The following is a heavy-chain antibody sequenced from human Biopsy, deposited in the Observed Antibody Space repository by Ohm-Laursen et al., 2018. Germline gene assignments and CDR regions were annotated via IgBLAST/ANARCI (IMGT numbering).Heavy chain of an antibody. V-gene: IGHV1-46*01. Sequence: SVKVSCKASGYSFTSYYMHWVRQAPGQGLEWMGMINPSGSTTSYPQIFQGRVTMTRDTSKSTVYMELSSLRSANTAVYFCARNTGWYGDLYYFDYWGQGTLVTVSS. J-gene: IGHJ4*02. CDR1: GYSFTSYY. CDR3: ARNTGWYGDLYYFDY. CDR2: INPSGSTT. D-gene: IGHD6-19*01.